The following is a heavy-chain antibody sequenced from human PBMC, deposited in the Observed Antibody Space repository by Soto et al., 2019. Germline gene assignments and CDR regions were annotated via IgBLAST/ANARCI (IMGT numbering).Heavy chain of an antibody. CDR2: TYYRSMWYN. CDR3: PRDWRTTGTHCPFDI. D-gene: IGHD1-1*01. Sequence: SQNLSLTWAISGDRVSSNIAAWNWIRQSPSRCLEWLRKTYYRSMWYNDNGISVKSRITINADSSKNQFTLQLNSVTPEDTAVYDCPRDWRTTGTHCPFDIWGQGTMVTVSS. J-gene: IGHJ3*02. V-gene: IGHV6-1*01. CDR1: GDRVSSNIAA.